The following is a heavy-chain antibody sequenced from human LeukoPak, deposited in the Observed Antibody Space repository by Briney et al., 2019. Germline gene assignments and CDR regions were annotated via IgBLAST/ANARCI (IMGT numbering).Heavy chain of an antibody. V-gene: IGHV3-23*01. D-gene: IGHD2-2*02. J-gene: IGHJ6*03. Sequence: PGGSLRLSCAASGFTFSSYAMSWVRQAPGKGLEWVSAISGSGGSTYYADSVKGRFTISRDNSKNTLYLQMNSLRAEDTAVYYCAKRYCSSTSCYTWGLYYYYYMDVWGKGTTVTVSS. CDR1: GFTFSSYA. CDR3: AKRYCSSTSCYTWGLYYYYYMDV. CDR2: ISGSGGST.